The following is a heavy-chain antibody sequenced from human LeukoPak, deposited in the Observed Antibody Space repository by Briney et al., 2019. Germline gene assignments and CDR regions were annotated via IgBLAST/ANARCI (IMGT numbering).Heavy chain of an antibody. J-gene: IGHJ4*02. CDR3: AKSPIVVVVATGFDY. Sequence: GGSLRLSCAASGFTFSSYAMSWVRQAPGKGVVWVSAISGSGGSTYYADSVKGRFTISRDNSKNTLYLQMNSLRAEDTAVYYCAKSPIVVVVATGFDYWGQGTLVTDSS. CDR2: ISGSGGST. V-gene: IGHV3-23*01. D-gene: IGHD2-15*01. CDR1: GFTFSSYA.